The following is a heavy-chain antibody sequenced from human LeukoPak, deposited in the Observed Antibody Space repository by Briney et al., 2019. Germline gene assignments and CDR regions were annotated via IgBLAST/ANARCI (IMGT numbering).Heavy chain of an antibody. D-gene: IGHD2-15*01. CDR2: LSGSAGSP. CDR3: TKVASSGSCYQSDY. CDR1: GFTFSSYA. J-gene: IGHJ4*02. V-gene: IGHV3-23*01. Sequence: GGSLRLSCVASGFTFSSYALTWVRQAPGKGLEWVSGLSGSAGSPYYADSVKGRFTISRDNSKNTLFLQMNNLRAEDTAIYYCTKVASSGSCYQSDYWGQGTLVTVSS.